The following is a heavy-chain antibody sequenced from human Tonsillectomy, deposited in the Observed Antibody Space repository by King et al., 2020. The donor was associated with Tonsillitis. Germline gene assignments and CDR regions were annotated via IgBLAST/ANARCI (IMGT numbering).Heavy chain of an antibody. J-gene: IGHJ6*03. V-gene: IGHV3-33*08. D-gene: IGHD3-3*01. CDR1: GFTFSSYG. CDR3: ARNTIFGVVIMGEGGNYMDV. CDR2: IWYDGSNK. Sequence: VQLVESGGGVVQPGRSLRLSCAASGFTFSSYGMHWVRQAPGKGLEWVALIWYDGSNKYYTDSVKGRFTISRDNSKTTLYLQMNSLRAEDTAVYYCARNTIFGVVIMGEGGNYMDVWGKGTTVTVSS.